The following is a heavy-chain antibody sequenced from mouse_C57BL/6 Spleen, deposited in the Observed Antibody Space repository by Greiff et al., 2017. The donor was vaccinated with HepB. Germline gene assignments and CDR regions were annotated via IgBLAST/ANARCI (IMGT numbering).Heavy chain of an antibody. J-gene: IGHJ3*01. CDR2: IHPNSGST. CDR1: GYTFTSYW. CDR3: ARFGSGLFAY. D-gene: IGHD3-2*02. V-gene: IGHV1-64*01. Sequence: QVQLKQPGAELVKPGASVKLSCKASGYTFTSYWMHWVKQRPGQGLEWIGMIHPNSGSTNYNEKFKSKATLTVDKSSSTAYMQLSSLTSEDSAVYYCARFGSGLFAYWGQGTLVTVSA.